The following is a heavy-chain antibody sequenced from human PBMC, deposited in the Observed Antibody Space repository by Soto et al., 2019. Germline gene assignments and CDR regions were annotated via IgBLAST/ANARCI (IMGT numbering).Heavy chain of an antibody. J-gene: IGHJ3*02. Sequence: GESLKISCKGSGYSFTSYWISWVRQMPGKGLEWMGRIDPSDSYTNYSPSFQGHVTISADKSISTAYLQWSSLKASDTAMYYCATTPYYSREFDIWGQGTMGTVTS. CDR1: GYSFTSYW. V-gene: IGHV5-10-1*01. D-gene: IGHD3-10*01. CDR2: IDPSDSYT. CDR3: ATTPYYSREFDI.